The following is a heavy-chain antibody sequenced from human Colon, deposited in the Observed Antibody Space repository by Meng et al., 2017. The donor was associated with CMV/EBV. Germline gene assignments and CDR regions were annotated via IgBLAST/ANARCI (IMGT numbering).Heavy chain of an antibody. J-gene: IGHJ6*02. V-gene: IGHV3-30-3*01. CDR2: TSFDGFND. Sequence: GGSLRLSCEASGFTLNTFVIHWVRQAPGKGLEWVAVTSFDGFNDYYAESVKGRFTVSRDNADNTVFLQMNSLTVEDTALYFCARARSMVPQNFYHYGMDVWGQGTTVTVSS. D-gene: IGHD3-10*01. CDR3: ARARSMVPQNFYHYGMDV. CDR1: GFTLNTFV.